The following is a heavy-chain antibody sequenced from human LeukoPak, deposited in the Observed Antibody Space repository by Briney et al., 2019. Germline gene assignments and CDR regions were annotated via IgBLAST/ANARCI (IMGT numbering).Heavy chain of an antibody. J-gene: IGHJ4*02. CDR2: ISGSGGST. V-gene: IGHV3-23*01. Sequence: EGSLRLSCAASGFTFSSYAMSWVRQAPGKGLEWVSAISGSGGSTYYADSVKGRFTISRDNSKNTLYLQMNSLRAEDTAVYYCAKDGSCSSTSCYLGYWGQGTLVTVSS. CDR1: GFTFSSYA. D-gene: IGHD2-2*01. CDR3: AKDGSCSSTSCYLGY.